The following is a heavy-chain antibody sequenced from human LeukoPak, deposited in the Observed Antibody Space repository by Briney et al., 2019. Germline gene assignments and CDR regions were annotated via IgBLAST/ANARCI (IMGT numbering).Heavy chain of an antibody. CDR1: GFTVSSNY. D-gene: IGHD3-22*01. J-gene: IGHJ4*02. V-gene: IGHV3-66*02. Sequence: PGGSLRLSCAASGFTVSSNYMSWVRQAPGKGLECVSVIYSCGSTYYAESVKGRFTISRDNSKNTLYLQMNSLRAEDTAVYYCASGYYYDSSGYPRGDYWGQGTLVTVSS. CDR3: ASGYYYDSSGYPRGDY. CDR2: IYSCGST.